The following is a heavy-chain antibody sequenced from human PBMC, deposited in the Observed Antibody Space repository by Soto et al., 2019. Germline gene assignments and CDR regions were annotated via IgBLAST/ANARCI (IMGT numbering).Heavy chain of an antibody. CDR3: AREGFSNYNNYYFDY. CDR2: ISSRGSYK. V-gene: IGHV3-21*01. Sequence: EVQLVESGGGLVKPGGSLRLSCAASGFIFSTYSMNWVRRAPGKGLEWVSSISSRGSYKHYADSVKGRFTISRDNAKTSLYLQMNSLRAEDTAVYYCAREGFSNYNNYYFDYWGQGTLVTVSS. D-gene: IGHD4-4*01. J-gene: IGHJ4*02. CDR1: GFIFSTYS.